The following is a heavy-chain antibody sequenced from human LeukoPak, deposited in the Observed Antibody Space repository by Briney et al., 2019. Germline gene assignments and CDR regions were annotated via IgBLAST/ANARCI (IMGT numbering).Heavy chain of an antibody. V-gene: IGHV3-23*01. CDR2: ISGSGGST. CDR1: VFTFSIYA. D-gene: IGHD5-18*01. Sequence: GVSLRLFCAASVFTFSIYAMSWVRQAPGKGVEWVSAISGSGGSTYYADSVKGRFTISRDNSKNTLYLQMNRLRAEDTAVYYCAKDRRGYSYGNYYFDYWGRGTLVTVSS. CDR3: AKDRRGYSYGNYYFDY. J-gene: IGHJ4*02.